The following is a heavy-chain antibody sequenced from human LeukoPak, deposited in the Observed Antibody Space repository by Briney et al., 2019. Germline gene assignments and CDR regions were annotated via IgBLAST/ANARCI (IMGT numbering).Heavy chain of an antibody. V-gene: IGHV3-23*01. D-gene: IGHD2-21*01. CDR2: ISDSGGST. CDR1: GFTFSSYN. J-gene: IGHJ4*02. CDR3: AKRPISGDDKSFDY. Sequence: GGSLRLSCAASGFTFSSYNMNWVRQAPGKGLEWVSASPGKGLEWVSAISDSGGSTHYADSVKGRFTISRDNSKNTLYLQMISTRVEDTGVYFCAKRPISGDDKSFDYWGQGTLVTVSS.